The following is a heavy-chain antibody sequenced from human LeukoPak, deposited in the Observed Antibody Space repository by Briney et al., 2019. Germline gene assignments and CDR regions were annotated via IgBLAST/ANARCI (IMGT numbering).Heavy chain of an antibody. CDR2: IYYNGRT. D-gene: IGHD3-10*01. CDR3: ARGKGAHQEVRSWAHFGP. J-gene: IGHJ5*02. CDR1: GDSIIIEGSY. V-gene: IGHV4-31*03. Sequence: SETLSLTCTVSGDSIIIEGSYWSWLRQYPGKGLEYIGYIYYNGRTYFNPSLESRVTMSVDTSNDQFSLRLSSVSAADTAVYYCARGKGAHQEVRSWAHFGPWGQGVLVTVSS.